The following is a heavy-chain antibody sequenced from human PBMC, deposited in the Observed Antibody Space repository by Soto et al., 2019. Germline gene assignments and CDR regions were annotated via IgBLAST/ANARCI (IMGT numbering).Heavy chain of an antibody. Sequence: ASVKVSCKASGYTFTSYAMHWVRQAPGQRPEWMGWINAGNGKTKYSQKFQGRITITRDKSTSTAYMELSSLRFEDTAVYYCAREWDYYYMDVWGKGTTVTVSS. CDR2: INAGNGKT. V-gene: IGHV1-3*01. CDR1: GYTFTSYA. CDR3: AREWDYYYMDV. J-gene: IGHJ6*03.